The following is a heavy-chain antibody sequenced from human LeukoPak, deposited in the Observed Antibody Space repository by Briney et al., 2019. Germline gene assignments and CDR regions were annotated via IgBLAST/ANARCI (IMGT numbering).Heavy chain of an antibody. V-gene: IGHV3-21*01. J-gene: IGHJ4*02. CDR1: GFTFSSYS. CDR2: ITSTSSYI. D-gene: IGHD5-12*01. CDR3: VRRGPNNSGLDY. Sequence: GGSLRLSCAASGFTFSSYSFNWVRQAPGKGLEWVASITSTSSYIYYADSVQGRFAVSRDNAKNLLYLQTNSLRAEDTAVFYCVRRGPNNSGLDYWGQGTLVTVSS.